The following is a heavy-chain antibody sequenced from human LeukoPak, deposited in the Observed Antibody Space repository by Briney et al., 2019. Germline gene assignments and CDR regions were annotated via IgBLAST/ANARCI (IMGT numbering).Heavy chain of an antibody. J-gene: IGHJ4*02. CDR2: ISGSGGST. CDR3: ASSITIFGVVPSYYFDY. CDR1: GFTFSSYS. V-gene: IGHV3-23*01. D-gene: IGHD3-3*01. Sequence: GGSLRLSCAASGFTFSSYSMNWVRQAPGKGLEWVSVISGSGGSTYYADSVKGRFTISRDNSKNTLYLQMNSLRAEDTAVYYCASSITIFGVVPSYYFDYWGQGTLVTVSS.